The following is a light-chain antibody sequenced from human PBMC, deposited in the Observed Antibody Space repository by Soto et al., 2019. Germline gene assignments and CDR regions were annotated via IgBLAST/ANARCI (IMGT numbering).Light chain of an antibody. CDR3: QQXXXXXXNT. CDR2: GAS. CDR1: QSVSTN. Sequence: EIEMTQSPATLPVSPGERATLSCRASQSVSTNLAWYQQKPGQAPRRLIYGASTTAPGFPARFTGSGSGTEFTLTXXXXXXXXFAVYYCQQXXXXXXNTFGQ. V-gene: IGKV3-15*01. J-gene: IGKJ2*01.